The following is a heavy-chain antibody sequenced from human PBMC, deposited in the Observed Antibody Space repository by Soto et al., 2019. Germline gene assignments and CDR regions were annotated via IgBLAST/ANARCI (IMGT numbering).Heavy chain of an antibody. V-gene: IGHV4-61*01. Sequence: SETLSLTCTVSGGSVSSGSYYWSWIRQPPGKGLEWIGYIYYSGSTNYNPSLKSRVTISVDTSKNQFSLKLSSVTAADTAVYYCARDRYFGTDWGQGTLVTVSS. J-gene: IGHJ4*02. CDR3: ARDRYFGTD. D-gene: IGHD3-9*01. CDR2: IYYSGST. CDR1: GGSVSSGSYY.